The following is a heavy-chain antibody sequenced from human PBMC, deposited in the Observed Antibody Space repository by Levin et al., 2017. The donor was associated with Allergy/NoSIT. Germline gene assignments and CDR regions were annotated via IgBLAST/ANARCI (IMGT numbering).Heavy chain of an antibody. Sequence: GESLKISCAASGFTFSGSAMHWVRQASGKGLEWVGRIRSKANSYATAYAASVKGRFTISRDDSKNTAYLQMNSLKTEDTAVYYCTRYSYGGMGDYWGQGTLVTVSS. CDR3: TRYSYGGMGDY. V-gene: IGHV3-73*01. CDR2: IRSKANSYAT. J-gene: IGHJ4*02. D-gene: IGHD5-18*01. CDR1: GFTFSGSA.